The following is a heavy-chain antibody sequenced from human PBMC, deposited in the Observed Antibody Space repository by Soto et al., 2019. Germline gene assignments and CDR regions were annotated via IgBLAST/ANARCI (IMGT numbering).Heavy chain of an antibody. CDR1: GYTFTDYG. CDR3: AREEGISDWHAFDY. CDR2: ISTYNGNT. V-gene: IGHV1-18*04. J-gene: IGHJ4*02. Sequence: GASVKVSCKASGYTFTDYGISWVRQAPGQGLEWMGWISTYNGNTIYAQKIQGRVTMTTDTSTSTAYVELRSLRSGDTAVYYCAREEGISDWHAFDYWGQGTLVTVSS. D-gene: IGHD6-19*01.